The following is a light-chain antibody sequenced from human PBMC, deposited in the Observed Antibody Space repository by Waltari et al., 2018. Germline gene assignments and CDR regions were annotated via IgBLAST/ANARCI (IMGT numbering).Light chain of an antibody. J-gene: IGKJ4*01. CDR3: QQYYSTPLT. V-gene: IGKV4-1*01. CDR1: QSVLYSSNNKNY. Sequence: DIVMTQSPDSLAVSLGERATINCKSSQSVLYSSNNKNYLARYQKKPGPPPKRRISWASTRESGVPDRFSGSGSGTDFTLTISSLQAEDVAVYYCQQYYSTPLTFGGGTKVEIK. CDR2: WAS.